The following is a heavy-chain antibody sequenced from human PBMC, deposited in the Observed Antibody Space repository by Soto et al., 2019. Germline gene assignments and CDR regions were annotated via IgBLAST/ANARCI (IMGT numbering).Heavy chain of an antibody. CDR3: TTDSTVRPYYFDY. CDR1: GFTFSNAW. Sequence: PGGSLRLSCAASGFTFSNAWMNWVRQAPGKGLEWVGRIKSKTDGGTTDYAAPVKGRFTISRDDSKNTLYLQMNSLKTEDTAVYYCTTDSTVRPYYFDYWGQGTLVTVSS. CDR2: IKSKTDGGTT. J-gene: IGHJ4*02. D-gene: IGHD2-21*02. V-gene: IGHV3-15*07.